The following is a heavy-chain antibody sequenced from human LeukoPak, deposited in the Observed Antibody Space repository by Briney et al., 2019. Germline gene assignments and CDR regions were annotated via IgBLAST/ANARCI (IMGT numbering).Heavy chain of an antibody. V-gene: IGHV3-48*01. CDR3: ARGYDQRGYYYYAMDV. CDR2: ISSSSSTI. D-gene: IGHD3-3*01. J-gene: IGHJ6*02. CDR1: GFTFSSYS. Sequence: PGGSLRLSCAASGFTFSSYSMNWVRQAPGKGLEWASYISSSSSTIYYADSVKGRFTISRDNAKNSLNLQMNSLRAEDTAVYYCARGYDQRGYYYYAMDVWGQGTTVTVSS.